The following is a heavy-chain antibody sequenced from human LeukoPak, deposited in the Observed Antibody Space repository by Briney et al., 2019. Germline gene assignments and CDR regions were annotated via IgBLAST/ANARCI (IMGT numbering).Heavy chain of an antibody. CDR2: IRPDGSET. D-gene: IGHD1-26*01. J-gene: IGHJ3*01. Sequence: PGGSLRLSCAASGFTFSSYGMSWVRQAPGKGLGWVANIRPDGSETYYVASVDGRFTISRDNAEKSLFVQMNSLTVEDTAVYYCARLGSLRRDAFALWGRGTMVTVAS. CDR3: ARLGSLRRDAFAL. V-gene: IGHV3-7*01. CDR1: GFTFSSYG.